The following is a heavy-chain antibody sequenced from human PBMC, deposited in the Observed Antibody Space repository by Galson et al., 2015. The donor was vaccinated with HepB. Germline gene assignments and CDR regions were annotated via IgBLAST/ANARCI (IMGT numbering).Heavy chain of an antibody. J-gene: IGHJ4*02. Sequence: SLRLSCAASGFAFSTYAMSWVRQAPGKGLEWVSAISANGGSTYYADSVKGRFTISRDNSKNTLYPQVDSLRDEDTALYYCAKRGSMVRGIYYFDYWGQGNLVTVSS. D-gene: IGHD3-10*01. V-gene: IGHV3-23*01. CDR3: AKRGSMVRGIYYFDY. CDR2: ISANGGST. CDR1: GFAFSTYA.